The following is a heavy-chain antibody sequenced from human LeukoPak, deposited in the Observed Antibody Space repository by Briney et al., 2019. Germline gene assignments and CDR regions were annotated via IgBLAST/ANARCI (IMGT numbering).Heavy chain of an antibody. CDR1: GYTFASYY. J-gene: IGHJ4*02. V-gene: IGHV1-46*01. Sequence: ASVKVSCNASGYTFASYYMHWVRQAPGQGLEWMGIINPSGGSTSYAQKFQGRVTMTEDTSTDTAYMELSSLRSEDTAVYYCAAAYGSGSWAFDYWGQGTLVTVSS. CDR3: AAAYGSGSWAFDY. CDR2: INPSGGST. D-gene: IGHD3-10*01.